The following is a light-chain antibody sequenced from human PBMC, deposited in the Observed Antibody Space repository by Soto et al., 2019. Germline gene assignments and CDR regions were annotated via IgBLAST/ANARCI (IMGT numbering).Light chain of an antibody. CDR3: CSYAGSSTYV. CDR1: SSDVGSYNL. V-gene: IGLV2-23*02. Sequence: QSVLAQPASVSGSPGQSITISCTGTSSDVGSYNLVSWYQQHPGKAPKVMIYEVSKRPSGVPNRFSGSKSGNTASLTISGLQAEDEADYYCCSYAGSSTYVFGTGTXVTVL. J-gene: IGLJ1*01. CDR2: EVS.